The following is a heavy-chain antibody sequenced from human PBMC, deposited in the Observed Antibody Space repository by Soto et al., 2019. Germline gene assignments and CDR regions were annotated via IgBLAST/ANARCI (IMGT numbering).Heavy chain of an antibody. D-gene: IGHD3-9*01. V-gene: IGHV1-3*04. CDR3: ARSYYDIFTGYSQDAFDI. J-gene: IGHJ3*02. Sequence: ASVKVSCKASGYTFSNYAMHWVRQAPGERLEWMGWITTGNGNTKYSQKFQGRVTITRDTSASTAYMELSSLRSEDTAVYYCARSYYDIFTGYSQDAFDIWGQGTVVTVSS. CDR2: ITTGNGNT. CDR1: GYTFSNYA.